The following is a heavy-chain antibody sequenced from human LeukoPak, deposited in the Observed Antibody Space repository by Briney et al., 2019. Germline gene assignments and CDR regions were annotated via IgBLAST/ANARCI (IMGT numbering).Heavy chain of an antibody. CDR3: ARDYKYAFDN. Sequence: GGSLRLSCSASGFTFSDYSMNWVRQAPGKGLEWISYIGIDSGNTNYADSVKGRFTISGDKAKNSLYLQMNSLRVGDTAVYYCARDYKYAFDNWGQGTLVTVSS. CDR2: IGIDSGNT. J-gene: IGHJ4*02. D-gene: IGHD5-24*01. CDR1: GFTFSDYS. V-gene: IGHV3-48*01.